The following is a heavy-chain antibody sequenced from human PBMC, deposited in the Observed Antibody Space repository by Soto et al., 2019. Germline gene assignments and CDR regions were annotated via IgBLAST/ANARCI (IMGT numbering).Heavy chain of an antibody. J-gene: IGHJ6*02. D-gene: IGHD4-17*01. CDR2: IYHSGYT. CDR1: GGSISSGGYS. V-gene: IGHV4-30-2*01. Sequence: QLQLQESGSGLVKPSQTLSLTCAVSGGSISSGGYSWSWIRQPPGKGLEWIGYIYHSGYTYCNPSLKSRVIISVDRSKNQFSLKLSSVTAADPAVYYCARAHYGDYGYGMDVWGQGTTVTVSS. CDR3: ARAHYGDYGYGMDV.